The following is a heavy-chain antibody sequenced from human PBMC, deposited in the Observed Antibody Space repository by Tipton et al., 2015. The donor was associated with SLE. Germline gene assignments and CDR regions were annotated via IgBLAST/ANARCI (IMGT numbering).Heavy chain of an antibody. D-gene: IGHD3-3*01. V-gene: IGHV3-64*01. CDR3: ARGGLYYDFWSGLDH. CDR2: VSNNGDKT. Sequence: GSLRLSCAASGFAFNTYAMHWVRQAPGKGLEYVAAVSNNGDKTDYANSVKGRFTISRDNSKDTVFLQMDSLRHEDMGVYFCARGGLYYDFWSGLDHWGQGTLVPVSS. J-gene: IGHJ4*02. CDR1: GFAFNTYA.